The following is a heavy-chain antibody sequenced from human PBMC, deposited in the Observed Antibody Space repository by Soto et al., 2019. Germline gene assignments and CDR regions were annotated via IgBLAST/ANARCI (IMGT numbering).Heavy chain of an antibody. V-gene: IGHV3-48*01. D-gene: IGHD3-10*01. CDR3: ARPYYYGSGSYAY. Sequence: PGGSLRLSCAASGFTFSSDSMNWVRQAPGKGLEWVSYISSSSSTIYYADSVKGRFTISRDNAKNSLYLQMNSLRAEDTAVYYCARPYYYGSGSYAYWGQGTLVTVSS. CDR2: ISSSSSTI. J-gene: IGHJ4*02. CDR1: GFTFSSDS.